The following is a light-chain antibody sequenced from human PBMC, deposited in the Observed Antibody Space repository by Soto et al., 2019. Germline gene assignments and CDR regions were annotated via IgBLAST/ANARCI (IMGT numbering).Light chain of an antibody. CDR2: DVA. Sequence: QSALTQPASVSDSPGQSITIYCTGTSSDVGGSNFVSWYQQHPGKPPKLIIYDVAIRPSGVSNRFSGSKAGSTVSLIISRLQTEDEADYYCVLSTSSTTCVFGTGTEVTVL. J-gene: IGLJ1*01. CDR3: VLSTSSTTCV. V-gene: IGLV2-14*03. CDR1: SSDVGGSNF.